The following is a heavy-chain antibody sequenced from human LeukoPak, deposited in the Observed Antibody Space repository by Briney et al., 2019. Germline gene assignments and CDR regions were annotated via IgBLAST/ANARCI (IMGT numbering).Heavy chain of an antibody. J-gene: IGHJ4*02. CDR1: GGSISRYY. CDR3: ARVNSPYYYGSGSYEFDY. V-gene: IGHV4-59*01. D-gene: IGHD3-10*01. CDR2: IYYSGST. Sequence: PSETLSLTCTVSGGSISRYYWSWIRQPPGKGLEWIGYIYYSGSTNYNPSLKSRVTISVDTSKNQFSLKLSSVTAADTAVYYCARVNSPYYYGSGSYEFDYWGQGTLVTVSS.